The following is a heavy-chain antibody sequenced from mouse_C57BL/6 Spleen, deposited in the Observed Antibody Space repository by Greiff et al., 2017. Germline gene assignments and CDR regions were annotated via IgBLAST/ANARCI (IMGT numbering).Heavy chain of an antibody. D-gene: IGHD1-1*01. J-gene: IGHJ2*01. V-gene: IGHV5-4*01. CDR1: GFTFSSYA. CDR2: ISDGGSYT. Sequence: EVKLVESGGGLVKPGGSLKLSCAASGFTFSSYAMSWVRQTPEKRLEWVATISDGGSYTYYPDNVKGRFTISRDNAKNNLYLQMSHLKSEDTAMYYCARDYYGSSQYYFGYWGQGTTLTVSS. CDR3: ARDYYGSSQYYFGY.